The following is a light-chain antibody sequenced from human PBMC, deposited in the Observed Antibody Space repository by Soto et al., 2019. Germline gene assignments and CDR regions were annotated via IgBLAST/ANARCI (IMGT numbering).Light chain of an antibody. CDR3: SSYAVSTLVV. CDR1: SRDVGGYNY. Sequence: QSALTQPPSASGSPGQSVTISCTGTSRDVGGYNYVSWYQQHPGKAPKLMIYEVSKRPSGVPDRFSGSKSGNTASLTVSGLQAEDEADYYCSSYAVSTLVVFGGGTKLTVL. CDR2: EVS. V-gene: IGLV2-8*01. J-gene: IGLJ2*01.